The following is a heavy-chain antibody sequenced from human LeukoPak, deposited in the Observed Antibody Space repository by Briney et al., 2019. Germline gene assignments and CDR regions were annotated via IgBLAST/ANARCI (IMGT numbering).Heavy chain of an antibody. CDR2: INHSGST. CDR3: ARVRRFLERLPEDGNWFDP. D-gene: IGHD3-3*01. J-gene: IGHJ5*02. V-gene: IGHV4-34*01. Sequence: SETLSLTCAVYGGSFSGYYWSWIRQPPGKGLEWIGEINHSGSTNYNPSLKSRVTISVDTSKNQFSLKLSSVTAADTAVYYCARVRRFLERLPEDGNWFDPWGQGTLVTVSS. CDR1: GGSFSGYY.